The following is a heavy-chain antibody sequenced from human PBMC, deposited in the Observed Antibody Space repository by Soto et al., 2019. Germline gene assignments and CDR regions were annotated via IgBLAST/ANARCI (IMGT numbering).Heavy chain of an antibody. CDR1: GYTFTSYG. CDR2: ISAYNGNT. D-gene: IGHD1-7*01. V-gene: IGHV1-18*01. Sequence: ASVKVSCKASGYTFTSYGISWVRQAPGQGLEWMGWISAYNGNTNYAQKLQGRVTMTTDTSTSTAYMELRSLRSDDTAVYYCARGTRLELRRVWFDPWGQGTLVTVSS. CDR3: ARGTRLELRRVWFDP. J-gene: IGHJ5*02.